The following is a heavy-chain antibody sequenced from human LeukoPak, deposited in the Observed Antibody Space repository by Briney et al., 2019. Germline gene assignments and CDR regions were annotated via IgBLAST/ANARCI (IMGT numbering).Heavy chain of an antibody. D-gene: IGHD3-3*01. CDR1: GFTFRSYW. CDR2: IKQDGSEK. V-gene: IGHV3-7*01. CDR3: ARDRGLYDFWSGYHNYYYYMDV. Sequence: GGSLRLSCAVSGFTFRSYWMSWVRQAPGKGLEWVANIKQDGSEKYYVDSVKGRFTISRDNAKNSLYLQMNSLRAEDTAVYYCARDRGLYDFWSGYHNYYYYMDVWGKGTTVTVSS. J-gene: IGHJ6*03.